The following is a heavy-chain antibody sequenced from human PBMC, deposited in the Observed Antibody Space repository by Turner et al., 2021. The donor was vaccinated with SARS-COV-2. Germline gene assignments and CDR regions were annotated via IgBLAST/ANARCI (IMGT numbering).Heavy chain of an antibody. CDR3: AVLEMATITDAFDI. CDR2: INPNSGGT. CDR1: GYTFTGYY. D-gene: IGHD5-12*01. Sequence: QVQLVQSGAEVKKPGASVKVSCKASGYTFTGYYMHWVRQAPGQGLEWMGWINPNSGGTNYAQKFQGRVTRTRDTSISTAYMELSRPRSDDTAVYYCAVLEMATITDAFDIWGQGTMVTVSS. J-gene: IGHJ3*02. V-gene: IGHV1-2*02.